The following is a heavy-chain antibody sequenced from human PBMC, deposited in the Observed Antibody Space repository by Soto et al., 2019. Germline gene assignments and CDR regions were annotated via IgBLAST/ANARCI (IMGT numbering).Heavy chain of an antibody. CDR3: AKSAYNWNDGFFDF. CDR2: ISYDGNNK. Sequence: ESGGGVVQPGRSLRLSCAASGFTFSNYGMHWVRQAPGKGLEWVAAISYDGNNKYYADSVKGRFTISRDNSKNTLYLQMNSLRAEDTAVYYCAKSAYNWNDGFFDFWGQGTLVTVSS. J-gene: IGHJ4*02. D-gene: IGHD1-1*01. CDR1: GFTFSNYG. V-gene: IGHV3-30*18.